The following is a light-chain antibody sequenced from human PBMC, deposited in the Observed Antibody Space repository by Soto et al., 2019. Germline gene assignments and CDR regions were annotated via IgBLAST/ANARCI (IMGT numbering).Light chain of an antibody. V-gene: IGKV1-5*03. CDR1: KSVSSW. CDR2: KAS. CDR3: QQYNNYPRT. Sequence: DIQMTQSPSTLSASVGDRVTITCRASKSVSSWLAWYQQKPGKAPKLLIYKASSLEGGVPSRFSGSGSGTESTLTISSLQPDDFATYYCQQYNNYPRTFGQGTKVDIK. J-gene: IGKJ1*01.